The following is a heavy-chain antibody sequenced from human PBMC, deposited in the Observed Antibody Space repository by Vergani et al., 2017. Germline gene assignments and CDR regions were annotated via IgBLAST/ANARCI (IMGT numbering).Heavy chain of an antibody. Sequence: EVQLVESGGGLVQPGGSLRLSCAASGFTFSTYDMHWVRQATGKGLEWVSAIGTAGDTYYPGSVKGRFTISRENAKNSLYLQMNGLRAGDTAVYYCARGGVVGSTGRTFEFWGQGTTVTISS. CDR1: GFTFSTYD. V-gene: IGHV3-13*01. J-gene: IGHJ3*01. D-gene: IGHD1-26*01. CDR3: ARGGVVGSTGRTFEF. CDR2: IGTAGDT.